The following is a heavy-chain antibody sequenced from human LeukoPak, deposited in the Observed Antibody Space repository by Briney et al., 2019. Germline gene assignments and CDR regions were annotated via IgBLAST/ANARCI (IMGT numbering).Heavy chain of an antibody. CDR3: ARRAAAGTKYDY. V-gene: IGHV1-69*06. CDR2: IIPIFGTA. Sequence: GSSVKVSCKASGGTFSSYAISSVRQAPGQGLEWMGGIIPIFGTANYAQKFQGRVTITADKSTSTAYMELSSLRSEDTAVYYCARRAAAGTKYDYWGQGTLVTVSS. J-gene: IGHJ4*02. CDR1: GGTFSSYA. D-gene: IGHD6-13*01.